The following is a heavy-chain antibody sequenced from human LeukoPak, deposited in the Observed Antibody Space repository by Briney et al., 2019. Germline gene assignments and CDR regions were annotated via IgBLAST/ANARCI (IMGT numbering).Heavy chain of an antibody. J-gene: IGHJ4*02. CDR3: ARGARFVAACDY. Sequence: GGSLRLSCAASGFTFSSYWMSWVRQAPGKGLEWGANIKQDGSEKYYVESVKCRFTISRDNAKNSLYLQMNSLRAEDTAVYYCARGARFVAACDYWGQGTLVTVS. CDR2: IKQDGSEK. D-gene: IGHD2-15*01. V-gene: IGHV3-7*01. CDR1: GFTFSSYW.